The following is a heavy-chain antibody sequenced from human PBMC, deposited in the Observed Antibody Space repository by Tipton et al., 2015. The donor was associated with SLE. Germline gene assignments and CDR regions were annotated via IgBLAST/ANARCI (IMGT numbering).Heavy chain of an antibody. CDR1: GYSISSGYY. CDR3: ARGDRYNWNYDY. J-gene: IGHJ4*02. D-gene: IGHD1-7*01. CDR2: IYYSGST. Sequence: LRLSCAVSGYSISSGYYWGWIRQPPGKGLEWIGSIYYSGSTYYNPSLKSRVTISVDTSKNQFSLKLSSVTAADTAVYYCARGDRYNWNYDYWGQGTLVTVSS. V-gene: IGHV4-38-2*01.